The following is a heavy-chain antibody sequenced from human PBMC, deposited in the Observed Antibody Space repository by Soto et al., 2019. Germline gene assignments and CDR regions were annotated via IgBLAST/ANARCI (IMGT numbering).Heavy chain of an antibody. J-gene: IGHJ6*02. CDR2: IIPVFGAS. V-gene: IGHV1-69*13. CDR3: ARASYCSSSSCLILYYYYGTDV. D-gene: IGHD2-15*01. CDR1: GDTFSSYA. Sequence: AAVKVSCKASGDTFSSYADNWLRLAPGQGMEWMGGIIPVFGASDYAQKFHGRVTITVDESTITAYMELSSLRYEDTAVYYCARASYCSSSSCLILYYYYGTDVWGQGTMVTVSS.